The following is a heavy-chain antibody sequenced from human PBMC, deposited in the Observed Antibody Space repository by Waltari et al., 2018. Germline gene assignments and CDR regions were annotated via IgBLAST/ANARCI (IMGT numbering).Heavy chain of an antibody. CDR1: GGSFSGYY. CDR2: INHSGST. CDR3: ARVSTHYDFWSGYSWYFDY. J-gene: IGHJ4*02. D-gene: IGHD3-3*01. V-gene: IGHV4-34*01. Sequence: QVQLQQWGAGLLKPSETLSLTCAVYGGSFSGYYWSWLRQPPGKGLAWIGEINHSGSTNYNPSLKSRVTISVDTSKNQFSLKLSSVTAADTAVYYCARVSTHYDFWSGYSWYFDYWGQGTLVTVSS.